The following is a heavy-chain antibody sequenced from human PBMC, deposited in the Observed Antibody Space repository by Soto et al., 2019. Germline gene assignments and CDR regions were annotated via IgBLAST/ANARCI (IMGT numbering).Heavy chain of an antibody. CDR2: ISGSGGST. J-gene: IGHJ4*02. D-gene: IGHD3-22*01. CDR1: GFTFSSYA. CDR3: AKGVSITMIVVVIDY. Sequence: GGSLRLSCAASGFTFSSYAMSWVRQAPGKGLEWVSAISGSGGSTYYADPVKGRFTISRDNSKNTLYLQMNSLRAEDTAVYYCAKGVSITMIVVVIDYWGQGTLVTVSS. V-gene: IGHV3-23*01.